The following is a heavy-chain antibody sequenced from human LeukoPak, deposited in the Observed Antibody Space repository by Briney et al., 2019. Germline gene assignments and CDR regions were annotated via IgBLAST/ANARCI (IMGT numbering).Heavy chain of an antibody. CDR3: AREETIVGVIVSSLDY. V-gene: IGHV3-48*03. CDR2: ISESGSAI. D-gene: IGHD3-3*01. CDR1: GXSVSNYE. Sequence: GGSLRLSCQASGXSVSNYEVNWVRQAPGKGLEWISYISESGSAIYYAESVKGRFTVFRDDAKNSLYLQMSSLRAEDTAVYYCAREETIVGVIVSSLDYWGQGTLVTVSS. J-gene: IGHJ4*02.